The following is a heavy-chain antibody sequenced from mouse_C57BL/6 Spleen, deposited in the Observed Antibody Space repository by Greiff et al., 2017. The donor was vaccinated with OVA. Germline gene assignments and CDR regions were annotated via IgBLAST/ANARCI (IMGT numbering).Heavy chain of an antibody. CDR2: INPSNGGT. CDR1: GYTFTSYW. D-gene: IGHD4-1*01. J-gene: IGHJ1*03. V-gene: IGHV1-53*01. CDR3: ARSNWDGRYWYFDV. Sequence: QVQLKQPGTVLVKPGASVKLSCKASGYTFTSYWMHWVKQRPGQGLEWIGNINPSNGGTNYNEKFKSKATLTVDKSSSTAYMQLSSLTSEDSAVYYGARSNWDGRYWYFDVWGTGTTVTVSS.